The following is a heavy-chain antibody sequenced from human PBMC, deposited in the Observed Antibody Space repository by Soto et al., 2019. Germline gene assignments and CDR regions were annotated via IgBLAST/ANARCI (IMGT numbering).Heavy chain of an antibody. Sequence: GGSLRLSCAASGFTFSSYEMNWVRQAPGKGLEWVSYISSSGSTIYYADSVRGRFTISRDNAKNSLYLQMNSLRAEDTAVSYCARALQWELLSYYYYGMYVWGQGTTVTVSS. V-gene: IGHV3-48*03. D-gene: IGHD1-26*01. CDR2: ISSSGSTI. CDR1: GFTFSSYE. J-gene: IGHJ6*02. CDR3: ARALQWELLSYYYYGMYV.